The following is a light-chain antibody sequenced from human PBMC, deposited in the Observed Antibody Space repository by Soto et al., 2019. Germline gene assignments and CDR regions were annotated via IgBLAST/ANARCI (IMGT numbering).Light chain of an antibody. CDR1: QSISVH. CDR3: QHSYITPYT. CDR2: AAS. V-gene: IGKV1-39*01. J-gene: IGKJ2*01. Sequence: DIQMTQSPSSLSASVGDTVTITCRASQSISVHLNWYQQKPGKVPKLLIYAASNLQSGVPSRFSGSGSDTAFALTISSLQPEDFATYYCQHSYITPYTFGQGTKLEIK.